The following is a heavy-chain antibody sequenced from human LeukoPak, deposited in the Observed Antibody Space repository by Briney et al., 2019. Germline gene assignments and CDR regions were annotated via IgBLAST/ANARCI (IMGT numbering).Heavy chain of an antibody. J-gene: IGHJ5*02. CDR1: GFTFSDYY. CDR3: ASRVLWFGELPSKYNRFDP. CDR2: ISSSGSTI. D-gene: IGHD3-10*01. Sequence: PGGSLRLSCAASGFTFSDYYMSWIRQAPGKGLEWVSYISSSGSTIYYADSVKGRFTISRDNAKNSLYLQMNSLRAEDTAVYYCASRVLWFGELPSKYNRFDPWGQGTLVTVSS. V-gene: IGHV3-11*04.